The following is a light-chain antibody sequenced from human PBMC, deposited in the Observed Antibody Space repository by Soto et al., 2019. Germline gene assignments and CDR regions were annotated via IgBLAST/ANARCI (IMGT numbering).Light chain of an antibody. Sequence: SVLTQPASVSGSPGQSITISCTGTSSDVGGYNYVSWYQHHPGKAPKLLIYDVSNRPSGVSNRFSGPKSDNTASLTISGLQPEDEADYYCSSYTTSNTRQIVFGTGTKVTVL. V-gene: IGLV2-14*03. J-gene: IGLJ1*01. CDR1: SSDVGGYNY. CDR3: SSYTTSNTRQIV. CDR2: DVS.